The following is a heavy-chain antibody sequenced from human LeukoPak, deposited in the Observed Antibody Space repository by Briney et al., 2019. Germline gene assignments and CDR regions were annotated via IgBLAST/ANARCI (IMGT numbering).Heavy chain of an antibody. CDR2: IIPIFGTA. Sequence: SVKVSCKASGGTFSSYAISWLRQAPGQGLEWMGGIIPIFGTANYAQKFQGRVTITTDESTSTAYMELSSLRSEDTAVYYCARAVDYSNCLDYWGQGTLVTVSS. D-gene: IGHD4-11*01. J-gene: IGHJ4*02. CDR3: ARAVDYSNCLDY. CDR1: GGTFSSYA. V-gene: IGHV1-69*05.